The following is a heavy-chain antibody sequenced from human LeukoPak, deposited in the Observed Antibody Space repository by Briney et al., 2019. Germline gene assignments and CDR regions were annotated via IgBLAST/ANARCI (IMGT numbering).Heavy chain of an antibody. CDR1: GGSISSSSYY. D-gene: IGHD3-22*01. CDR2: IYYSGST. J-gene: IGHJ4*02. CDR3: ARMIVVPIQYYFDY. V-gene: IGHV4-39*01. Sequence: SETLSLTCTVSGGSISSSSYYWGWIRQPPGKGLEWIGSIYYSGSTYYNPSLKSRVTISVDTSKNQFSLKLSSVTAADTAVYYCARMIVVPIQYYFDYWGQGTLVTVSS.